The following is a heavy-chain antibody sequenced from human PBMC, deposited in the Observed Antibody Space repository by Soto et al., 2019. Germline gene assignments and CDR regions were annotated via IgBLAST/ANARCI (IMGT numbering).Heavy chain of an antibody. CDR3: ARHDYGGFGL. D-gene: IGHD4-17*01. CDR1: GGSISRSSYY. J-gene: IGHJ4*02. CDR2: IYYSGST. V-gene: IGHV4-39*01. Sequence: QLQLQESGPGLVKPSETLSLTCTVSGGSISRSSYYWGWIRQPPGKGLEWIGSIYYSGSTYYNPSLKSRVNISLDTSNNQFSLKLSSVTAADTAVYYCARHDYGGFGLWGQGTLVTVSS.